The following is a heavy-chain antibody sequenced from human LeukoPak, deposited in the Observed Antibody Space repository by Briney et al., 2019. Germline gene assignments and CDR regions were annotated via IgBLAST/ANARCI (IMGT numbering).Heavy chain of an antibody. V-gene: IGHV3-21*04. CDR1: GFTFSSYS. J-gene: IGHJ6*02. CDR2: ISSSSSYI. CDR3: ESLAPLRFYYYGMDV. D-gene: IGHD3-16*01. Sequence: PGGSLRLSCAASGFTFSSYSMNWVRQAPGKGLEWVSPISSSSSYIYYADSVKGRFTISRDNSKNTLYLQMNSLRAEDTAVYYCESLAPLRFYYYGMDVWGQGTTVTVSS.